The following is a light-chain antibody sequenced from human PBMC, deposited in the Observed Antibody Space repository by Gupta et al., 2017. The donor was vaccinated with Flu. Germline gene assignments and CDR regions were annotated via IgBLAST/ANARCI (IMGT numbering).Light chain of an antibody. J-gene: IGKJ2*02. CDR2: EGS. CDR1: QSLVYKDGNNY. V-gene: IGKV2-30*01. CDR3: TRGKHPWT. Sequence: DVVMTQSPLSLPVTVGQSAYISCMSSQSLVYKDGNNYLNWFQQRPVQSPRRLIYEGSNRDSRDTDRFGGSGEFNDFTLESSMGEDEDGGVYYGTRGKHPWTFGQGTKLEIK.